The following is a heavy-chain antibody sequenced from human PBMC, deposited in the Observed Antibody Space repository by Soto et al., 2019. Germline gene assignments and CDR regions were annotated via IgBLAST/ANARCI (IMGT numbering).Heavy chain of an antibody. CDR2: VIPIFGTP. V-gene: IGHV1-69*01. CDR3: ARSQGGSSSLDIYYYYYYGMDV. D-gene: IGHD2-15*01. Sequence: QVQLVQSGAEVKKPGSSVKVSCKAPGGTFSTYAISWVRQAPGQGLKWMGGVIPIFGTPKYAQKFQGRVTITADESTSTCYVELRSLRSEDTAVYYCARSQGGSSSLDIYYYYYYGMDVWGQGTTVTVSS. J-gene: IGHJ6*02. CDR1: GGTFSTYA.